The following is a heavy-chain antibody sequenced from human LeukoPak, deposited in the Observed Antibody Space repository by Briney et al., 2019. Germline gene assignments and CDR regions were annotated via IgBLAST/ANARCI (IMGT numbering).Heavy chain of an antibody. J-gene: IGHJ3*02. CDR3: ASDGMILGYCSGGSCNSSDAFDI. V-gene: IGHV1-69*04. D-gene: IGHD2-15*01. CDR1: GGTFSSYA. Sequence: SVKVSCKASGGTFSSYAISWVRQAPGQGLEWMGRIIPILGIANYAQKFQGRVTITADKSTSTAYMELSSLRSEDTAVYYCASDGMILGYCSGGSCNSSDAFDIWGQGTMVTVSS. CDR2: IIPILGIA.